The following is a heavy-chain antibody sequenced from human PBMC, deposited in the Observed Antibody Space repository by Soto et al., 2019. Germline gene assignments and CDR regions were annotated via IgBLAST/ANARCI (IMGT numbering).Heavy chain of an antibody. CDR1: GFTFSSYA. CDR2: ISGGST. V-gene: IGHV3-23*01. CDR3: AKDRPDYDFWSGYLSPFVYYYGMDV. Sequence: PVGSLRLSCAASGFTFSSYAMSWVRQAPGKGLEWVSAISGGSTYYADSVKGRFTISRDNSKNTLYLQMNSLRAEDTAVYYCAKDRPDYDFWSGYLSPFVYYYGMDVWGQGTTVTVSS. J-gene: IGHJ6*02. D-gene: IGHD3-3*01.